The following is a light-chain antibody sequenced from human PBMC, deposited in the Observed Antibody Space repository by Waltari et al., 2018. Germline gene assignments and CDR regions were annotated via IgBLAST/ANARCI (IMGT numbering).Light chain of an antibody. J-gene: IGLJ3*02. Sequence: SVLTQPPSASGTPRQRVTISCSGISSNIGGNSVNRYQHLPGTAPKLLISATNPRPSGVPDRFSASMSGTSASLAISGLQSEDEADYYCAAWDASLFGPWVFGGGTRLTVL. CDR3: AAWDASLFGPWV. V-gene: IGLV1-44*01. CDR1: SSNIGGNS. CDR2: ATN.